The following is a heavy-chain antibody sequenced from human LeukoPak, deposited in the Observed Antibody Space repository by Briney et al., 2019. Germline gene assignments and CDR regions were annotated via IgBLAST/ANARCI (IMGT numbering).Heavy chain of an antibody. Sequence: GGSLRLSCAASGFTFGSYSMNWVRQAPGKGLEWVSSISSSSSYIYYADSVKGRFTISRDNAKNSLYLQMNSLRAEDTAVYYCARAPGMATTGNFDYWGQGTLVTVSS. CDR2: ISSSSSYI. D-gene: IGHD5-24*01. CDR1: GFTFGSYS. CDR3: ARAPGMATTGNFDY. V-gene: IGHV3-21*01. J-gene: IGHJ4*02.